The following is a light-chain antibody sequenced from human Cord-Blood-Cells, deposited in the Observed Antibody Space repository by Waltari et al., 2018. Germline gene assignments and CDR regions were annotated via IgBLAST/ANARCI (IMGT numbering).Light chain of an antibody. CDR2: DVI. CDR1: SSDVGGYNY. J-gene: IGLJ2*01. CDR3: SSYTSSSTVV. V-gene: IGLV2-14*01. Sequence: QSALTQPASVSGSPGQSITISCTGTSSDVGGYNYVSWYQQHPGKAPKLIIYDVIKLPSGVSNRFSGSKSGNTASLTISELQAEDEADYYCSSYTSSSTVVFGGGTKLTVL.